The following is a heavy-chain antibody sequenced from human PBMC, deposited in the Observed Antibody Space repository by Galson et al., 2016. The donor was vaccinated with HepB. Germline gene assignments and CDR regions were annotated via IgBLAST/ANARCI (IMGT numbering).Heavy chain of an antibody. D-gene: IGHD2-21*02. CDR3: AMEKPRFGDPIWAFDL. J-gene: IGHJ3*01. CDR1: GYIFTEHY. CDR2: VDPENDKT. Sequence: VKVSCKVSGYIFTEHYLHWVQQAPGKGLEWMGLVDPENDKTFYAEKFQGRLTVTADTSTDTAYMELSSLTSEDTAVYYCAMEKPRFGDPIWAFDLWGQGTRVTVSS. V-gene: IGHV1-69-2*01.